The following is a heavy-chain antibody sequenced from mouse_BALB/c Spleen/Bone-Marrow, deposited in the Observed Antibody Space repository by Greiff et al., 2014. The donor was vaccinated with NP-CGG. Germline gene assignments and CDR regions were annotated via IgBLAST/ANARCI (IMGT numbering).Heavy chain of an antibody. CDR1: GYSFTSYT. CDR2: INPSSGYN. J-gene: IGHJ2*01. CDR3: ARPYGNYVYY. V-gene: IGHV1-4*02. D-gene: IGHD2-10*02. Sequence: QVQLKESAAELARPGASVKMSCKASGYSFTSYTMHWVKQRPGQGLEWIGYINPSSGYNEYNQKFKDKTTLTADKSSSTAYMQRSSLTSDDSAVYYCARPYGNYVYYWGQGTTLTVSS.